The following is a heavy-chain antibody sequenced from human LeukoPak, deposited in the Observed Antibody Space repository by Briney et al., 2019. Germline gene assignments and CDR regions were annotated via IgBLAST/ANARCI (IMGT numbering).Heavy chain of an antibody. J-gene: IGHJ5*02. V-gene: IGHV4-34*01. Sequence: KTSETLSLTCAVYGGSFSGYCWSWIRQPPGKGLEWIGEINHSGSTNYNPSLKSRVTISVDTSKNQFSLKLSSVTAADTAVYYCARRGSRVYYGSGSYRHPYNWFDPWGQGTLVTVSS. CDR3: ARRGSRVYYGSGSYRHPYNWFDP. CDR2: INHSGST. D-gene: IGHD3-10*01. CDR1: GGSFSGYC.